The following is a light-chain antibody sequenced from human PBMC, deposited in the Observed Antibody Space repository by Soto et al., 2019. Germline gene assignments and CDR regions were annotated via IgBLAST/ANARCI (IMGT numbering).Light chain of an antibody. J-gene: IGLJ3*02. Sequence: QSALTQPASVSGSPGQSITISCTGTSSDAGNYNFVSWYQQHPGKAPKVIIYEDSKRPSGVSNRISGSKSGNTASLTISGLQAEDEADYYCCSYAGSSTSWVFGGGTKVTVL. V-gene: IGLV2-23*01. CDR1: SSDAGNYNF. CDR2: EDS. CDR3: CSYAGSSTSWV.